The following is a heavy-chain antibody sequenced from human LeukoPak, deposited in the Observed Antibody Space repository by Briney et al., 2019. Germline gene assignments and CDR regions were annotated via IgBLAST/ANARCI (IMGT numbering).Heavy chain of an antibody. J-gene: IGHJ6*03. CDR1: GFTFSTYY. Sequence: GGSLRLSCAASGFTFSTYYMSWVRQAPGTGLEWVANIKQDGSEKYYVDSVKGRFTISRDNAKNSLYLQMNSLRVEDTAVYYCASNEYYYYYIDVWGKGTTVTVSS. V-gene: IGHV3-7*01. CDR3: ASNEYYYYYIDV. CDR2: IKQDGSEK. D-gene: IGHD1-1*01.